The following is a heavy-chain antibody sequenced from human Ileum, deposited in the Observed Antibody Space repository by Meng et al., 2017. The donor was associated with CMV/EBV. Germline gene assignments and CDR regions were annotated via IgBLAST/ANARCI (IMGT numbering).Heavy chain of an antibody. V-gene: IGHV1-2*02. CDR3: AKKGVAAAISSWFDP. CDR1: GYTFTDYS. CDR2: INPKNGDT. Sequence: QAARVRSGSEVKKPGSSAKVSCKASGYTFTDYSMHWVRQAPGQGLDWMGWINPKNGDTKYAQKFQDRVTMTRDTSIRTAYMELSRLGSDDTAVYYCAKKGVAAAISSWFDPWGQRTLVTVSS. J-gene: IGHJ5*02. D-gene: IGHD2-2*02.